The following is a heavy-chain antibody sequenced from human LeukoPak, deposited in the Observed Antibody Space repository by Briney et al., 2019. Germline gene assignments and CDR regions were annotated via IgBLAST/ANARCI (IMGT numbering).Heavy chain of an antibody. CDR1: GFTFSGYA. V-gene: IGHV3-23*01. Sequence: PGGSLRLSCAASGFTFSGYAMSWVRQAPGESPEWVSALGSGGRGSHYADSVKGRFTISRDDSKNTLYLQTNSLRAEDTAVYFCARPGLAVAGTRWFDPWGQGTLVTVSS. D-gene: IGHD6-19*01. CDR3: ARPGLAVAGTRWFDP. J-gene: IGHJ5*02. CDR2: LGSGGRGS.